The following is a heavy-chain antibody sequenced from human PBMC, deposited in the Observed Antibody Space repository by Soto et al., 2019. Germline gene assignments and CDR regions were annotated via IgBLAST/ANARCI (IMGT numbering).Heavy chain of an antibody. J-gene: IGHJ4*02. CDR2: ISTSGSYM. D-gene: IGHD6-13*01. CDR3: ARDGAAAGSGIAY. CDR1: GFTFSSYS. Sequence: EVQLVESGGGLVKPGGSLRLSCAASGFTFSSYSMNWVRQAPGGGVEGVSSISTSGSYMYYAASVRGRFTISRDSAKTSRYLQMNSLSAEDPAVYYCARDGAAAGSGIAYWGQGTLVIVSS. V-gene: IGHV3-21*01.